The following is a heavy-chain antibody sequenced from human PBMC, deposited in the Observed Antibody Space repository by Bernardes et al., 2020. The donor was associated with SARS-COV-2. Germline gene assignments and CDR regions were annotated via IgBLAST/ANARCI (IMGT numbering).Heavy chain of an antibody. V-gene: IGHV3-23*01. CDR2: FSGGGGGT. Sequence: GGSLRLSCAASGFILNKYAMTWVRQSPEKGLEWVSTFSGGGGGTDYADSVKGRFTISRDLSRNTLYLQMDSLRAEDTAVYYCAKGNEEDWDAFEIWGQGTTVTVS. D-gene: IGHD3-9*01. J-gene: IGHJ3*02. CDR3: AKGNEEDWDAFEI. CDR1: GFILNKYA.